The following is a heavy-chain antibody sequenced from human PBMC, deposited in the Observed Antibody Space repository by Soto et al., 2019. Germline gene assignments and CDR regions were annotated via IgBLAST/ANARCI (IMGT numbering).Heavy chain of an antibody. CDR2: ISSSSSYI. Sequence: GGSLRLSCAASGFTFSSYSMNWVRQAPGKGLEWVSSISSSSSYIYYADSVKGRFTIPRDNAKNSLYLQMNSLRAEDTAVYYCAMVAGTERSIDYWGQGTLVTVSS. CDR3: AMVAGTERSIDY. J-gene: IGHJ4*02. V-gene: IGHV3-21*01. CDR1: GFTFSSYS. D-gene: IGHD6-19*01.